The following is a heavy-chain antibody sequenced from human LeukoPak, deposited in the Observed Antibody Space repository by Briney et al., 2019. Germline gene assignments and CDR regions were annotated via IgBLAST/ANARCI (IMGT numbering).Heavy chain of an antibody. CDR1: GFTFGNYW. Sequence: KTGGSLRLSCVGSGFTFGNYWMTWVRQAPGKGLEWVSSISSSSTYIYYADSVKGRFTISRDNAKNSLYLQMNSLRAEDTAVYYCARGGQQLVPDYWGQGTLVTVSS. J-gene: IGHJ4*02. CDR3: ARGGQQLVPDY. D-gene: IGHD6-13*01. CDR2: ISSSSTYI. V-gene: IGHV3-21*01.